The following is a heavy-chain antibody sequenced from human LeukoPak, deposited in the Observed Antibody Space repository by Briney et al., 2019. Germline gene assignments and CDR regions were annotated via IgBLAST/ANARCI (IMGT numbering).Heavy chain of an antibody. CDR2: INHSGST. J-gene: IGHJ4*02. CDR1: GGSISTYY. CDR3: ARDLYYYGSGSSNNYFDY. V-gene: IGHV4-34*01. D-gene: IGHD3-10*01. Sequence: SSETLSLTCTVSGGSISTYYWSWIRQPPGKGLEWIGEINHSGSTNYNPSLKSRVTISVDTSKNQFSLKLSSVTAADTAVYYCARDLYYYGSGSSNNYFDYWGQGTLVTVSS.